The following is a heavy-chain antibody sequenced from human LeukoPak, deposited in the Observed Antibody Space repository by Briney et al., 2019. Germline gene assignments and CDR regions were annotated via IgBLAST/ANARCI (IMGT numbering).Heavy chain of an antibody. CDR1: GFTFDDYA. CDR3: AKGKSGSYLPGDY. D-gene: IGHD1-26*01. Sequence: GGSLRLSCAASGFTFDDYAMHWVRQAPGKGLEWVAFIRYDGSNKYYADSVKGRFTIPRDNSKNTLYLQMNSLRAEDTAVYYCAKGKSGSYLPGDYWGQGTLVTVSS. CDR2: IRYDGSNK. J-gene: IGHJ4*02. V-gene: IGHV3-30*02.